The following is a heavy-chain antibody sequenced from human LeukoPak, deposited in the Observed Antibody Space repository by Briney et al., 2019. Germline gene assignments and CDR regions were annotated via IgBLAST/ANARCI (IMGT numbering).Heavy chain of an antibody. D-gene: IGHD6-19*01. CDR3: TTDRRYSSLY. CDR1: GFTFSDAW. CDR2: IKTKTDGGTT. Sequence: PGGSLRLSCAGSGFTFSDAWMSWVRQAPGKGLEWVGRIKTKTDGGTTDYAAPVKGRFTISRDDSQNTLYMEMNSLKTEDTAVYYCTTDRRYSSLYWGQGTLVTVSS. J-gene: IGHJ4*02. V-gene: IGHV3-15*01.